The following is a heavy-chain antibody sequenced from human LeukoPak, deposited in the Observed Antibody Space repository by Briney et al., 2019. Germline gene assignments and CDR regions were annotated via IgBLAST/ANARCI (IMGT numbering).Heavy chain of an antibody. CDR3: ARQRIWRADAFDI. CDR2: ISSSGSTI. J-gene: IGHJ3*02. D-gene: IGHD2/OR15-2a*01. CDR1: GFTFSDYY. V-gene: IGHV3-11*04. Sequence: GGSLRLSCAASGFTFSDYYMNWVRQAPGKGLEWVSYISSSGSTIYYADSVKGRFTISRDNAKNSLYLQMNSLRAEDTAVYYCARQRIWRADAFDIWGQGTMVTVSS.